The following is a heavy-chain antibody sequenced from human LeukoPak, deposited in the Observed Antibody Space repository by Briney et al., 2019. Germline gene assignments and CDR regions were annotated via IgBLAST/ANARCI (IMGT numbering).Heavy chain of an antibody. Sequence: GRSLRLSCAASGFTFSSYGMHWVRQAPGKGLEWVAVIWYDGSNKYYADSVKGRFTISRDNSKNTLYLQMNSLRAEDTAVYYCARVGSGLGYCSGGSCYENDDYWGQGTLVTVSS. CDR3: ARVGSGLGYCSGGSCYENDDY. V-gene: IGHV3-33*01. J-gene: IGHJ4*02. CDR1: GFTFSSYG. CDR2: IWYDGSNK. D-gene: IGHD2-15*01.